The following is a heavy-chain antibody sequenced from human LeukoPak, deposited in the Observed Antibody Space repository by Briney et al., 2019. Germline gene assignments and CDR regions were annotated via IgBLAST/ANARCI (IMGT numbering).Heavy chain of an antibody. CDR3: AKDRGLRYCSSTSCPYFDY. CDR2: ISGSGGST. CDR1: GFTFSSYA. Sequence: GGSLRLSCAASGFTFSSYAMHWVRQAPGKGLEWVSAISGSGGSTYYADSVKGRFTISRDNSKNTLYLQMNSLRAEDTAVYYCAKDRGLRYCSSTSCPYFDYWGQGTLVTVSS. D-gene: IGHD2-2*01. V-gene: IGHV3-23*01. J-gene: IGHJ4*02.